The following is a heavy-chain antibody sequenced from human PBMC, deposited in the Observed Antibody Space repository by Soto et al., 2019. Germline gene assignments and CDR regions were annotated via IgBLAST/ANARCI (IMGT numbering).Heavy chain of an antibody. Sequence: GASVKVSCKASGGTFSSYAISWVRQAPGQGLEWMGGIIPIFGTANYAQKFQGRVTITADESTSTAYMELSSLRSEDTAVYYCARGLRGIAVAGLRSGMDVWGQGTTVTVSS. CDR1: GGTFSSYA. CDR3: ARGLRGIAVAGLRSGMDV. D-gene: IGHD6-19*01. CDR2: IIPIFGTA. V-gene: IGHV1-69*13. J-gene: IGHJ6*02.